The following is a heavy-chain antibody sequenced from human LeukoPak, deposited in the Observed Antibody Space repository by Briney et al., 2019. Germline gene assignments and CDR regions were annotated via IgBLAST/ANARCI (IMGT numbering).Heavy chain of an antibody. CDR2: ISYDGSNK. CDR3: AKDYYDSRLSGMDV. V-gene: IGHV3-30*18. D-gene: IGHD3-22*01. J-gene: IGHJ6*02. CDR1: GFTFSSYG. Sequence: GGSLRLSCAASGFTFSSYGMHWVRQAPGKGLEWVAVISYDGSNKYYADSVKGRFTISRDNSKNTLYLQMNNLRAEDTAVYYCAKDYYDSRLSGMDVWGQGTTVNVSS.